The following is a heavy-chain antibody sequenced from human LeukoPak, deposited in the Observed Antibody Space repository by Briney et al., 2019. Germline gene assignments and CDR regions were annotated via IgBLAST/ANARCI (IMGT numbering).Heavy chain of an antibody. D-gene: IGHD2-21*02. V-gene: IGHV4-59*01. CDR1: GGSFSGYY. J-gene: IGHJ4*02. CDR2: IYYSGST. Sequence: SETLSLTCAVYGGSFSGYYWSWIRQPPGKGLEWIGYIYYSGSTNYNPSLKRRVTISVDTSKNQFSLKLSSVTAADTAVYYCARDDCGGDCPIDYWGQGTLVTVSS. CDR3: ARDDCGGDCPIDY.